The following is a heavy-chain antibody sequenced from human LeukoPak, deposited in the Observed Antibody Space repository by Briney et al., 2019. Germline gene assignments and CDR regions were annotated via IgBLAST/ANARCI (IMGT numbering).Heavy chain of an antibody. CDR2: IKKDGSEK. CDR1: GFTFSNAW. Sequence: GGSLRLSCAASGFTFSNAWMCWVRQAPGKGLEWVANIKKDGSEKYYVDSVKGRFTISRDNAKKSLYLQMNSLRAEDTAVYYCARHLSGVTGHPYGRGIDYWGQGTLVTVSS. V-gene: IGHV3-7*01. J-gene: IGHJ4*02. CDR3: ARHLSGVTGHPYGRGIDY. D-gene: IGHD1-26*01.